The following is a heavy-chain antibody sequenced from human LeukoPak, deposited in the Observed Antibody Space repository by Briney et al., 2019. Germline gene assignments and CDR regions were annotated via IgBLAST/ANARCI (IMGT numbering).Heavy chain of an antibody. J-gene: IGHJ5*02. Sequence: ASVKVSCKASGYTFINNWMHWVRQAPGQGLEWIGLINPTGTRTGYAQKFQGRVTMTRDMSTSTVYMELSSLRSEDTAVYYCARDQAGYSGYDYRWFDPWGQGTLVTVSS. CDR2: INPTGTRT. V-gene: IGHV1-46*01. D-gene: IGHD5-12*01. CDR3: ARDQAGYSGYDYRWFDP. CDR1: GYTFINNW.